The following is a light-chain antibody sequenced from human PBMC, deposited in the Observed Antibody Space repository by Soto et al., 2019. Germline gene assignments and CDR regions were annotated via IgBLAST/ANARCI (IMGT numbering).Light chain of an antibody. J-gene: IGLJ2*01. CDR1: SSDVGDYNH. Sequence: QSALTQPASVSGSPGQWITISCTGTSSDVGDYNHVSWYQQHPGKAPQLMIYDVSHRPSGVSHRFSGSQSGNTASLTISGLQAEDEADYYGSSYTTSSTLLGGGTKVTVL. V-gene: IGLV2-14*01. CDR3: SSYTTSSTL. CDR2: DVS.